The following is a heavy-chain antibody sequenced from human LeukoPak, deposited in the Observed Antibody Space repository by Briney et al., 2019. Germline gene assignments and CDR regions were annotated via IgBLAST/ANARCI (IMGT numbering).Heavy chain of an antibody. CDR1: GFTFSSYG. D-gene: IGHD2-15*01. V-gene: IGHV3-33*01. CDR3: ARAHTLGYCSGGSCYFDY. J-gene: IGHJ4*02. Sequence: PGGSLRLSCAASGFTFSSYGMHWVRQAPGKGLEWVAVIWYDGSNKYYADSVKGRFTISRDNSKNTLYLQMNSLRAEDTAVYYCARAHTLGYCSGGSCYFDYWGQGTLVTVSS. CDR2: IWYDGSNK.